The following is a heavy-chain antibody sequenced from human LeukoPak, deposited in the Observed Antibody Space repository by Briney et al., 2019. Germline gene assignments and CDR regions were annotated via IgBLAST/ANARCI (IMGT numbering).Heavy chain of an antibody. CDR3: ASVRIAVAVTVHDAFDI. Sequence: GXXRLXCXASGVTFSSYSMNWVRQAPGKGLEGVSSXXSSSSYIYYADSVKGRFTISRDNAKNSLYLQMNSLRAEDTAVYYCASVRIAVAVTVHDAFDIWGQGTMVTVSS. CDR1: GVTFSSYS. CDR2: XXSSSSYI. D-gene: IGHD6-19*01. J-gene: IGHJ3*02. V-gene: IGHV3-21*01.